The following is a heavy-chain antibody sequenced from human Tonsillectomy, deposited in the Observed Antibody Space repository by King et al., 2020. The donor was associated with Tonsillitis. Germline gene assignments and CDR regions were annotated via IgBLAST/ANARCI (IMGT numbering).Heavy chain of an antibody. CDR1: GGSISSGGYS. Sequence: QLQESGSGLVKPSQTLSLTCAVSGGSISSGGYSWSWIRQPPGKGLEWIGYIYHRESPYYNPSLKSRVTISIDRSKNHLSLNLSSDTAADTAVYYCARDAGDYGMDVWGQGTTVTVS. CDR3: ARDAGDYGMDV. D-gene: IGHD4-17*01. V-gene: IGHV4-30-2*01. J-gene: IGHJ6*02. CDR2: IYHRESP.